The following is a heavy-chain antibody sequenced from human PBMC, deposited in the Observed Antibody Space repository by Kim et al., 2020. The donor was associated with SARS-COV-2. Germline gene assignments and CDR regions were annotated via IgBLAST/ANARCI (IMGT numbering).Heavy chain of an antibody. CDR3: ARDGVSMFDY. J-gene: IGHJ4*02. CDR2: ISYDGSNK. Sequence: GGSLRLSCAASGFTFSNYAMHWVRQAPGKGLEWVALISYDGSNKYYADSVKGRFTISRDNSKNTLYLQMNSLRAEDTAVYYCARDGVSMFDYWGQGTLVTVSS. CDR1: GFTFSNYA. D-gene: IGHD3-16*01. V-gene: IGHV3-30*04.